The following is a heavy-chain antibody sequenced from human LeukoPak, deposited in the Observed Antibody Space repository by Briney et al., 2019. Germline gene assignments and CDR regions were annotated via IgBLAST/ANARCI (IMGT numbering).Heavy chain of an antibody. Sequence: PSETLSLTCAVYGGSFSGSYWTWVRQPPGKGLEWIGELNHGGSTNDSPSLKSRVSMSLDTSKNQFSLKLTLTSVTAADTAVYYCARHSYSYLAYWGQGTLVTVSS. CDR3: ARHSYSYLAY. V-gene: IGHV4-34*01. D-gene: IGHD5-18*01. CDR2: LNHGGST. J-gene: IGHJ4*02. CDR1: GGSFSGSY.